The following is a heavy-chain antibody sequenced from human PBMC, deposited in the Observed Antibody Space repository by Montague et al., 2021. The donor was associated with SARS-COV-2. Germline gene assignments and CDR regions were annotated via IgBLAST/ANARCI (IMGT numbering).Heavy chain of an antibody. J-gene: IGHJ4*02. D-gene: IGHD3-22*01. CDR2: INHRGTS. CDR3: ARGRQHFNMIVVVMTGGECYFDY. CDR1: GGSFSDYY. V-gene: IGHV4-34*01. Sequence: SETLSLTCVVYGGSFSDYYWSWIRQPPGKGLEWIGEINHRGTSKYNPSLKSRVSISLDTSKNQFSLYLSSVTAADTAVYYCARGRQHFNMIVVVMTGGECYFDYGGQGTLVTVSS.